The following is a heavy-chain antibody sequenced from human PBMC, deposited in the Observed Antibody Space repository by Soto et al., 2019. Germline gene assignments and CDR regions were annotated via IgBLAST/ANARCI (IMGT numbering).Heavy chain of an antibody. D-gene: IGHD5-12*01. V-gene: IGHV3-66*01. CDR2: IYSGGST. CDR1: GSTVSSNY. J-gene: IGHJ4*02. CDR3: ANQRGGYDRDFDY. Sequence: EVQLVESGGGLVQPGGSLRLSCVASGSTVSSNYMSWVRQAPGKGLEWVSVIYSGGSTYYADSVKGRFTISRDNSKNTLYLQMNSLRAEDTAVYYCANQRGGYDRDFDYWGQGTLVTVSS.